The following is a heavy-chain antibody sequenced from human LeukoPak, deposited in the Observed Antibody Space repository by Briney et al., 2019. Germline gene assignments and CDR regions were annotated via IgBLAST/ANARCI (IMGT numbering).Heavy chain of an antibody. Sequence: PGGSLRLSCAASGFTFSAYWMSWVRQAPGKGLEWVSYISSSGSTIYYADSVKGRFTISRDNAKNSLYLQMNSLRAEDTAVYYCARGTGYYYDSSGYYGFFDYWGQGTLVTVSS. D-gene: IGHD3-22*01. CDR3: ARGTGYYYDSSGYYGFFDY. CDR2: ISSSGSTI. CDR1: GFTFSAYW. J-gene: IGHJ4*02. V-gene: IGHV3-48*04.